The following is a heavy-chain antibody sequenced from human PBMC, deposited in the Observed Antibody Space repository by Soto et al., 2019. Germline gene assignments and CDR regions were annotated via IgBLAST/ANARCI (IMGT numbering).Heavy chain of an antibody. J-gene: IGHJ4*02. Sequence: QVQLVQSGAEVKKPGSSVKVSCKASGGTFSRHSISWVRQAPGQGLEWMGGIIPMFGTANYAQKFQGRVTITADESTSTVYMELSSLRSEDTAIYYCARYCTLYDNNNYYYLSWGKGTLVTVSS. CDR1: GGTFSRHS. D-gene: IGHD3-22*01. CDR3: ARYCTLYDNNNYYYLS. V-gene: IGHV1-69*01. CDR2: IIPMFGTA.